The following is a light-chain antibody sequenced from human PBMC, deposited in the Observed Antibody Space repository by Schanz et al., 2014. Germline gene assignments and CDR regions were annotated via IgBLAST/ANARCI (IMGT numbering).Light chain of an antibody. CDR2: GAS. V-gene: IGKV3-20*01. CDR3: QQYGSSPPYT. CDR1: QSVSSSY. Sequence: EIVLTQSPGTLSLSPGERATLSCRASQSVSSSYLAWYQQKPGQAPRLLIYGASSRATGIPGRFRGGGSGTHFTLTISRLEPEDFAVYYCQQYGSSPPYTFGQGTKLEIK. J-gene: IGKJ2*01.